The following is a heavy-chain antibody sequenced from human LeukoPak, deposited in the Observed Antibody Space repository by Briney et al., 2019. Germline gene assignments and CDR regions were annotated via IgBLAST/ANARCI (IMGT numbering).Heavy chain of an antibody. CDR1: GGSISSSSYY. CDR2: IYYSGST. J-gene: IGHJ6*02. V-gene: IGHV4-39*02. D-gene: IGHD2-15*01. CDR3: ARDRTYCSGGSCYSGWGAPQGYYYYYGMDV. Sequence: SETLSLTCTVSGGSISSSSYYWGWIRQPPGKGLEWIGSIYYSGSTYYNPSLKSRVTISVDTSKNQFSLKLSSVTAADTAVYYCARDRTYCSGGSCYSGWGAPQGYYYYYGMDVWGQGTTVTVSS.